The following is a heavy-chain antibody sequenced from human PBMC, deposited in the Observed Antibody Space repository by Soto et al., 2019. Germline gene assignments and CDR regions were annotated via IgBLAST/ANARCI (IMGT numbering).Heavy chain of an antibody. CDR1: GGSISSSSYY. V-gene: IGHV4-39*01. J-gene: IGHJ4*02. CDR2: IYYSGST. D-gene: IGHD2-8*01. CDR3: AGRWGYCTNGVCYISGDYFDY. Sequence: QLQLQESGPGLVKPSETLSLTCTVSGGSISSSSYYWGWIRQPPGKGLEWIGSIYYSGSTYYNPSLKSRVTISVDTSKNQFSLKLSSVTAADTAVYYCAGRWGYCTNGVCYISGDYFDYWGQGTLVTVSS.